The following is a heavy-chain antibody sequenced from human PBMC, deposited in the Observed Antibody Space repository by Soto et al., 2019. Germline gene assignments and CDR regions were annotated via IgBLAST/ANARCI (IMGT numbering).Heavy chain of an antibody. D-gene: IGHD2-2*01. V-gene: IGHV4-59*01. CDR3: ARFNIVVVPAAISGWFDP. CDR1: GGSISSYY. CDR2: IYYGGST. Sequence: SETLSLTCTVSGGSISSYYWSWIRQPPGKGLEWIGYIYYGGSTNYNPSLKSRVTISVDTSKNQFSLKLSSVTAADTAVYYCARFNIVVVPAAISGWFDPWGQGTLVTVSS. J-gene: IGHJ5*02.